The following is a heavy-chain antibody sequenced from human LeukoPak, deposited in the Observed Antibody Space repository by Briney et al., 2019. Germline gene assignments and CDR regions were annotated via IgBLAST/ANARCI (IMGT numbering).Heavy chain of an antibody. J-gene: IGHJ4*02. CDR3: VFRGDYYGSGSSRSFDY. Sequence: ASVKVSCKASGGIFSSYAISWVRQAPGQGLEWMGGIIPIFGTANYAQKFQGRVTITADESTSTAYMELSSLRSEDTAVYYCVFRGDYYGSGSSRSFDYWGQGTLVTVSS. V-gene: IGHV1-69*13. CDR2: IIPIFGTA. CDR1: GGIFSSYA. D-gene: IGHD3-10*01.